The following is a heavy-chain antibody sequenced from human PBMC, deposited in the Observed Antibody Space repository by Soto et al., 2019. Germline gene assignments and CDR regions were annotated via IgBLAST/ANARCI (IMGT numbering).Heavy chain of an antibody. CDR3: AKGVFYSPRQDTYDY. V-gene: IGHV3-23*01. J-gene: IGHJ4*02. D-gene: IGHD4-4*01. CDR1: GFTFSSYA. CDR2: ISGSGGST. Sequence: GGSLRLSCAASGFTFSSYAMSWVRQAPGKGLEWVSAISGSGGSTYYADSVKGRFTVSRDGSKNTLYLQMNSLRAEDTAVYYCAKGVFYSPRQDTYDYWGQGTLVTVSS.